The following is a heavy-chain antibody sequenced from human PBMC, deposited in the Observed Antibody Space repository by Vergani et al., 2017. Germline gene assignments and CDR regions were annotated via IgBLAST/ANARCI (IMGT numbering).Heavy chain of an antibody. D-gene: IGHD3-22*01. Sequence: QVQLVQSGAEVKKPGASVKVSCKASGYTFTSYYMHWVRQAPGQGLEWMGIINPSGGSTSYAQKFQGRVTMTRDTSTSTVYMELSSLRSEDTAVYYCARDXRYYYDSSGNWFDPWGQGTLVTVSS. V-gene: IGHV1-46*03. CDR2: INPSGGST. J-gene: IGHJ5*02. CDR3: ARDXRYYYDSSGNWFDP. CDR1: GYTFTSYY.